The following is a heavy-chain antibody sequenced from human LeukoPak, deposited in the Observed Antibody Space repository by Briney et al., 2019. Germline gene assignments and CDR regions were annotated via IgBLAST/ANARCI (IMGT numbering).Heavy chain of an antibody. CDR1: GYSFTSYW. V-gene: IGHV5-51*01. Sequence: GESLKISCKGSGYSFTSYWIGWVRQMPGKGLEWMGIIYPGDSDTSYSPSFQGQVTISADKSISTAYLQWSSLKASDTAMYYCARIKSSGWYLDAFDIWGQGTMVTVSS. CDR3: ARIKSSGWYLDAFDI. D-gene: IGHD6-19*01. J-gene: IGHJ3*02. CDR2: IYPGDSDT.